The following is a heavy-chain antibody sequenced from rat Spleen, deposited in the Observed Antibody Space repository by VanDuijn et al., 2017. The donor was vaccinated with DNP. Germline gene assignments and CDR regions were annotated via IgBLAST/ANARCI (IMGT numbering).Heavy chain of an antibody. V-gene: IGHV5S10*01. CDR2: IIYDGSSI. D-gene: IGHD1-12*02. Sequence: EVQLVESDGGLVQPGRSLKLSCAASGFTFSDYYMAWVRQAPKKGLEWVATIIYDGSSIFYRDSVKGRFTISRENAKSTLYLQMDSLRSEDTATYYCTTFGWYLLLEADYWGQGVMVTVSS. J-gene: IGHJ2*01. CDR1: GFTFSDYY. CDR3: TTFGWYLLLEADY.